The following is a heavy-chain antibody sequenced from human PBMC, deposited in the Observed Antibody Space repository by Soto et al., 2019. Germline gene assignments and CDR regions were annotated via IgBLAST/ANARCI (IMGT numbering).Heavy chain of an antibody. Sequence: TVSGGSVTSDEDYWTWIRQSPGKGLEWIGYISNSGSTGYNPSLKTRLSMSVDRSKNRFTLRLTSVTAADTAVYFCATESGSTYGYFDHWGQGTQVTVSS. CDR2: ISNSGST. CDR1: GGSVTSDEDY. CDR3: ATESGSTYGYFDH. D-gene: IGHD5-18*01. V-gene: IGHV4-30-4*01. J-gene: IGHJ4*02.